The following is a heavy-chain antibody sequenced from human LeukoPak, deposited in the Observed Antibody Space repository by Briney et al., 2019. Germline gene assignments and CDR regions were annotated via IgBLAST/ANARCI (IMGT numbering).Heavy chain of an antibody. D-gene: IGHD5-24*01. CDR2: ISSSSSYI. J-gene: IGHJ6*03. Sequence: GGTLRLFCAASGFTFTTFSMLWVPQAPGKGLECGSSISSSSSYIYYADSVKGRFTISRDNAKNSLYLQMNSLRAEDTAVYYCARDCPPPETYYMDVWGKGTTVTVSS. CDR1: GFTFTTFS. V-gene: IGHV3-21*01. CDR3: ARDCPPPETYYMDV.